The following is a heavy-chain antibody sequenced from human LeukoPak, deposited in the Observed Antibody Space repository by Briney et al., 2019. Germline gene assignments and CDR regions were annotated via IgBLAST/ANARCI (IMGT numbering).Heavy chain of an antibody. CDR3: AELGITMIGGV. V-gene: IGHV3-48*04. J-gene: IGHJ6*04. CDR2: ISNSGSTI. D-gene: IGHD3-10*02. Sequence: GGSLRLSCAASGFTFSNYNMNWVCQAPGKGLEWVSHISNSGSTIYYTDSVKGRFTISRDNAKNSLYLQMNSLRAEDTAVYYCAELGITMIGGVWGKGTTVTISS. CDR1: GFTFSNYN.